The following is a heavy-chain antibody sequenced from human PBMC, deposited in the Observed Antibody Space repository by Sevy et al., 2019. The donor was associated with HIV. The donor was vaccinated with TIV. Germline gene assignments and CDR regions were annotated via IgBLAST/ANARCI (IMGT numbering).Heavy chain of an antibody. V-gene: IGHV3-49*04. CDR3: TRWKAAQSIFDY. Sequence: GGSLRLSCTASGFTFGDYCMSWVRQAPGKGLEWVAFLKSDVYGGTVDHAASVRGRFVISRDDSKTIAYLQMNDLKTEDTGDYYCTRWKAAQSIFDYWGQRALVTVSS. J-gene: IGHJ4*02. CDR2: LKSDVYGGTV. CDR1: GFTFGDYC. D-gene: IGHD6-13*01.